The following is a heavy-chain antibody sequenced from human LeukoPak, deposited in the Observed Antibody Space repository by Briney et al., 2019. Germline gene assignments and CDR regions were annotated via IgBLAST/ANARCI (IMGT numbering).Heavy chain of an antibody. V-gene: IGHV3-11*01. J-gene: IGHJ4*02. D-gene: IGHD3-10*01. CDR2: ISGSGIIK. Sequence: PGGSLRLSCATSGFTFTDFYMTWFRQAPGRGLEWVSHISGSGIIKFYEDSVKGRFTVSRDNVKKSLHLQMNSLRPEDTAIYYCARCRGSGSYCLDHWGQGTLVTVSS. CDR3: ARCRGSGSYCLDH. CDR1: GFTFTDFY.